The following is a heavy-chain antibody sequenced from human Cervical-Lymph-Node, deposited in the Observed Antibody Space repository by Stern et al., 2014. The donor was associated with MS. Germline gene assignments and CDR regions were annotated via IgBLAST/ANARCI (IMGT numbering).Heavy chain of an antibody. CDR2: INFATETP. CDR3: TSRGAGEFGVSPTGS. J-gene: IGHJ5*02. CDR1: GYDFRRYA. D-gene: IGHD2-21*01. V-gene: IGHV7-4-1*01. Sequence: QVQLVQSGSEGKKPGASVQVSCKASGYDFRRYAMNWVRQAPGQGLEWMGWINFATETPMYPQGFVGRFVFSLAPSVSTAYLQIFSLRTEDTAIYYCTSRGAGEFGVSPTGSWGQGTLAPVSS.